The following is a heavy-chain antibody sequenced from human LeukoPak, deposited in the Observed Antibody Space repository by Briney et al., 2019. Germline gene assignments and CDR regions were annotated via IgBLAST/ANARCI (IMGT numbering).Heavy chain of an antibody. V-gene: IGHV1-2*02. J-gene: IGHJ6*03. D-gene: IGHD6-13*01. CDR1: GYTFTGYY. Sequence: ASVKVSCKASGYTFTGYYMHWVRQAPGQGLEWMGWINPNSGGTNYAQKFQGRVTMTRDTSISTAYMELCRLRSDDTAVYYCARGEQQLVLYYYYMDVWGKGTTVTVSS. CDR2: INPNSGGT. CDR3: ARGEQQLVLYYYYMDV.